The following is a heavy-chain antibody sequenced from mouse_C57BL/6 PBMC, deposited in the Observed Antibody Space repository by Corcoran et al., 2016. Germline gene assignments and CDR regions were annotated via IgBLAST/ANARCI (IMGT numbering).Heavy chain of an antibody. Sequence: QVQLQQSGAELMKPGASVKLSCKATGYRFTAYWIEWVKQRPGHGLEWIGEISPGSGSTNYNEKFKGKATFTADTSSNTAYMQLSSLTTEDSAVYYCARSYYSNPFDVWGTGTTVTVSS. CDR3: ARSYYSNPFDV. J-gene: IGHJ1*03. CDR2: ISPGSGST. CDR1: GYRFTAYW. D-gene: IGHD2-5*01. V-gene: IGHV1-9*01.